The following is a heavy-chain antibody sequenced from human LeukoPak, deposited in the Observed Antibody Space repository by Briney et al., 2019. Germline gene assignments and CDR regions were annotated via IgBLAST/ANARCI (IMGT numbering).Heavy chain of an antibody. J-gene: IGHJ4*02. CDR3: ARSYCGGDCYYYFDY. Sequence: SETLSLTCAVYGGSFSGYYWSWVRQPPGKGLEWIGEINHSGSTNYHPSLKSRVTISVDTSKNQFSLKLSSVTAADTAVYYCARSYCGGDCYYYFDYWGQGTLVTVSS. CDR1: GGSFSGYY. CDR2: INHSGST. D-gene: IGHD2-21*02. V-gene: IGHV4-34*01.